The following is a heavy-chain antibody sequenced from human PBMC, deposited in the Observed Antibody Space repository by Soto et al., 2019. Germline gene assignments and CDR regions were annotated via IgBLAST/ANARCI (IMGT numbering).Heavy chain of an antibody. CDR3: ARLQGRSTSLEIYFHYYYGMDG. CDR1: GGTFSSYA. D-gene: IGHD2-2*01. J-gene: IGHJ6*01. CDR2: IIPISETT. Sequence: QVQLVQSGAEVKKPGSSVKVSCKASGGTFSSYAISWVRQAPGQGLEWMGGIIPISETTNYAQKFQGRVTITADESKSTGYMEVSSLKSEDTAVYYRARLQGRSTSLEIYFHYYYGMDGWGQGTTVTVSS. V-gene: IGHV1-69*01.